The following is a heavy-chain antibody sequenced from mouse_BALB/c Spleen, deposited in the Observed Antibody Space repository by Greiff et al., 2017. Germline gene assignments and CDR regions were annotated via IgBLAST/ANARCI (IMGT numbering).Heavy chain of an antibody. CDR3: AREGHREAMDY. Sequence: VHLVESGPGLVAPSQSLSITCTVSGFSLTSYGVHWVRQPPGKGLEWLGVIWAGGSTNYNSALMSRLSISKDNSKSQVFLKMNSLQTDDTAMYYCAREGHREAMDYWGQGTSVTVSS. D-gene: IGHD2-14*01. J-gene: IGHJ4*01. CDR2: IWAGGST. CDR1: GFSLTSYG. V-gene: IGHV2-9*02.